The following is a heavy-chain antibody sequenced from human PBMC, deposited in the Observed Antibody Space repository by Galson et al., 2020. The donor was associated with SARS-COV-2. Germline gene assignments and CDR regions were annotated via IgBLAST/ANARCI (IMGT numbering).Heavy chain of an antibody. V-gene: IGHV5-51*01. CDR2: IYPSDSDT. D-gene: IGHD6-19*01. CDR3: ARRGAGGSGWYGYYFDY. J-gene: IGHJ4*02. Sequence: GESLKISCKGSGYSFTSHWIGWVRQMPGKGLEWMGIIYPSDSDTRYSPSFQGQVTISADKSISTAYLQWSSLKASDTAMYYCARRGAGGSGWYGYYFDYWGQGTLVTVSS. CDR1: GYSFTSHW.